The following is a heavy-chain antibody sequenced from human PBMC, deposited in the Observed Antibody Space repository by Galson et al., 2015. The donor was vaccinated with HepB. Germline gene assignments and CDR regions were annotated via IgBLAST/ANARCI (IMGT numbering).Heavy chain of an antibody. CDR2: IWYDGSNK. V-gene: IGHV3-33*01. Sequence: SLRLSCAASGFTFSSYGMHWVRQAPGKGLEWVAVIWYDGSNKYYADSVKGRFTISRDNSKNTLYLQMNSLRAEDTAVYYCARAQGFLEWLLPFDYWGQGTLVTVSS. CDR1: GFTFSSYG. J-gene: IGHJ4*02. D-gene: IGHD3-3*01. CDR3: ARAQGFLEWLLPFDY.